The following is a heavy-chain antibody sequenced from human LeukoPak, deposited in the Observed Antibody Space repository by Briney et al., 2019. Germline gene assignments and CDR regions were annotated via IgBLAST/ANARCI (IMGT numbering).Heavy chain of an antibody. D-gene: IGHD3-16*01. Sequence: SETLSLTCTVSGGSISSYYWSWIRQPPGKGLEWIGYIYYSGSTNYNSSLKSRVTTLVDMSKNQFSLKLSSVTAADTAVYYCARGVGLTQGGAFDFWGQGTLVTVSS. CDR1: GGSISSYY. J-gene: IGHJ4*02. CDR3: ARGVGLTQGGAFDF. V-gene: IGHV4-59*01. CDR2: IYYSGST.